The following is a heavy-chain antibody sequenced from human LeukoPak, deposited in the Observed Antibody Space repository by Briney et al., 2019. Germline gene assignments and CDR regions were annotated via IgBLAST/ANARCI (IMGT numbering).Heavy chain of an antibody. Sequence: GGSLRLSCGTAGFSFSTHNMNWVRQAPGKGLEWVSYISGGSSTIYYADSVKGRFTISRDNAKNSLYLQMTSLRAEDTAVYYCARHHGSGWFDPWGQGTLVTVSS. CDR3: ARHHGSGWFDP. CDR1: GFSFSTHN. J-gene: IGHJ5*02. V-gene: IGHV3-48*01. CDR2: ISGGSSTI.